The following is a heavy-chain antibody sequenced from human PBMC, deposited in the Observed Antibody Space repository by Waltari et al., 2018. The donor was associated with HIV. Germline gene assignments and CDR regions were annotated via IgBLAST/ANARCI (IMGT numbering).Heavy chain of an antibody. V-gene: IGHV5-51*01. J-gene: IGHJ3*01. D-gene: IGHD6-19*01. Sequence: QLVQSGGEVKQTGESLKISCKGSGFTFTNYWIAWVRQMPGKGLEWMGMIWTSESETKYSPSFQGHVTSSADRSTSTAYLQWSSLRASDTAMYYCASPKGGWLFAFDVWGQGTKVTVSS. CDR2: IWTSESET. CDR1: GFTFTNYW. CDR3: ASPKGGWLFAFDV.